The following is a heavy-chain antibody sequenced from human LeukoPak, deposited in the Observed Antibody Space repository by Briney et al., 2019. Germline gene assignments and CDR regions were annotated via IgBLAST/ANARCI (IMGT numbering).Heavy chain of an antibody. D-gene: IGHD6-13*01. CDR1: GYTFTSYG. CDR3: AREGYLLDP. V-gene: IGHV1-69*13. Sequence: GASVKVSCKASGYTFTSYGISWVRQAPGQGLEWMGGIIPIFGTANYAQKFQGRVTITADESTSTAYMELSSLRSEDTAVYYCAREGYLLDPWGQGTLVTVSS. J-gene: IGHJ5*02. CDR2: IIPIFGTA.